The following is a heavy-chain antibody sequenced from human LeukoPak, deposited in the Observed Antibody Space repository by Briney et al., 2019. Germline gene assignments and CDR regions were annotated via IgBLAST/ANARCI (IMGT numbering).Heavy chain of an antibody. V-gene: IGHV4-59*01. CDR2: IYYSGST. CDR3: ARDPYNGIGYGAFDI. Sequence: SETLSLTCTVSGGSIGSYYWSWIRRPPGKGLEWIGYIYYSGSTNYNPSLKSRVTISVDTSKNQFSLKLSSVTAADTAVYYCARDPYNGIGYGAFDIWGQGTMVTVSS. D-gene: IGHD3-22*01. J-gene: IGHJ3*02. CDR1: GGSIGSYY.